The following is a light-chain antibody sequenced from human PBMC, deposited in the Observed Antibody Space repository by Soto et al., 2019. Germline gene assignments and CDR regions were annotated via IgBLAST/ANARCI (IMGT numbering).Light chain of an antibody. V-gene: IGKV1-5*03. CDR1: QSISTW. CDR3: QQYNSYPRT. J-gene: IGKJ1*01. Sequence: DIQMTQSPSTLSASVGDSVTITCRASQSISTWLAWFQQKPGKATKFLIYRASSLESGIPSRFSGSGSGTEFTLTISSLQPDDFATYYCQQYNSYPRTFGQGTRWIS. CDR2: RAS.